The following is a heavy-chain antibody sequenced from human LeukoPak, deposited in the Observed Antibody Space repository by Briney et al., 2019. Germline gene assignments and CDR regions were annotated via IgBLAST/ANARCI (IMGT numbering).Heavy chain of an antibody. J-gene: IGHJ4*02. CDR3: GKTDIYFNPIDY. Sequence: PSETLSLTCAVSGVSISSSEWWFWVRQPPGQGLEWIGEIHRAGRTRYNPSLKRRDPISMDYSKNQFSLKLTSVTAADTAIYYCGKTDIYFNPIDYWGPGSLVTVSS. CDR2: IHRAGRT. D-gene: IGHD3-9*01. V-gene: IGHV4-4*02. CDR1: GVSISSSEW.